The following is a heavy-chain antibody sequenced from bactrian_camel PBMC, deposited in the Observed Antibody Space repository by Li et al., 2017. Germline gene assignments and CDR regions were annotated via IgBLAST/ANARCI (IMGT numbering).Heavy chain of an antibody. CDR1: SLSFDGSD. J-gene: IGHJ4*01. D-gene: IGHD5*01. Sequence: VQLVESGGGSVQAGGSLTLSCTPSSLSFDGSDVAWYRHGPWHACELISRITVDGITWYSDSVKGRFTISHDNAKNTLYLQMNDPKPEDTGTYYCAAADRGPTRCAAWVAGGPREAIDFGQGTQVTVS. CDR2: ITVDGIT. V-gene: IGHV3S55*01.